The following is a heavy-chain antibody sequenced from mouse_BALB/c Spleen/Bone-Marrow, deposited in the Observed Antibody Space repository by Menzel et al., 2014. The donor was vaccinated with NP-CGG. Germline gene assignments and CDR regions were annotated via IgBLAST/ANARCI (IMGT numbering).Heavy chain of an antibody. CDR3: ATRFITTAGY. CDR1: GYTFTDYN. CDR2: IYPYNGGT. D-gene: IGHD1-2*01. J-gene: IGHJ2*01. Sequence: VHVKQSGPELVKPGASVKISCKASGYTFTDYNMHWVKQSHGKSLEWIGYIYPYNGGTGYNQKFKSKATLTVDNSSSTAYMELRSLTSEDSAVYYCATRFITTAGYWGQGTTLTVSS. V-gene: IGHV1S29*02.